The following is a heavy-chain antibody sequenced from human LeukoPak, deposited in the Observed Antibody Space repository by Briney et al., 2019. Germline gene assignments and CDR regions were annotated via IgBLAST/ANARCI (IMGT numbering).Heavy chain of an antibody. Sequence: ASVKVSCKASGYTFTGYYIHWVRQAPGQGLEWMGWINPNSGGTNYAQKFQDRVTVIRDTSITTAYMELSRLRSDDTAVYYCAREAQGYDSSGHFDYWGQGTLVTVSS. CDR1: GYTFTGYY. CDR3: AREAQGYDSSGHFDY. V-gene: IGHV1-2*02. J-gene: IGHJ4*02. D-gene: IGHD3-22*01. CDR2: INPNSGGT.